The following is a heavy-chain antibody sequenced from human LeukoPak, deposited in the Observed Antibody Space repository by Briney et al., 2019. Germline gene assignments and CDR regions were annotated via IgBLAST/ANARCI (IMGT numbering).Heavy chain of an antibody. V-gene: IGHV3-21*01. D-gene: IGHD1-26*01. CDR2: ISSSSSYI. J-gene: IGHJ3*02. Sequence: GGSLRLSCAASGFTFSSYSMNWVRQAPGKGLEWVSSISSSSSYIFYADSVKGRFTISRDNAKNSLYLQMNSLRAEDTAVYYCASSGGLSMVDDAFDIWGQGTMVTVSS. CDR3: ASSGGLSMVDDAFDI. CDR1: GFTFSSYS.